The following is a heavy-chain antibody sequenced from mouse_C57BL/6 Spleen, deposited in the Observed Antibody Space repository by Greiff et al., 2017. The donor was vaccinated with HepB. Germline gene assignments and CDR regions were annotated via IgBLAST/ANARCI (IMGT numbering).Heavy chain of an antibody. CDR1: GYTFTDYY. CDR3: ARQLRRFDY. CDR2: INPYNGGT. D-gene: IGHD3-2*02. Sequence: EVKLMESGPVLVKPGASVKMSCKASGYTFTDYYMNWVKQSHGKSLEWIGVINPYNGGTSYNQKFKGKATLTVDKSSSTAYMELNSLTSEVSAVYYCARQLRRFDYWGQGTTLTVSS. J-gene: IGHJ2*01. V-gene: IGHV1-19*01.